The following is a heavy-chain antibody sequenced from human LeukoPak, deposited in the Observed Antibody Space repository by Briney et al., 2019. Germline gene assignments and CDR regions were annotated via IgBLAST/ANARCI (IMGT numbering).Heavy chain of an antibody. Sequence: GGSLRLSCAASGFTFSSYSMNWVRQAPGKGLEWVSSISSSSSYIYYADSVKGRFTISRDNAKNSLYLQMNSLRAEDTAVYYCAIDFIAAAGSYYFDYWGQGTLVTVSS. J-gene: IGHJ4*02. CDR1: GFTFSSYS. V-gene: IGHV3-21*01. CDR3: AIDFIAAAGSYYFDY. D-gene: IGHD6-13*01. CDR2: ISSSSSYI.